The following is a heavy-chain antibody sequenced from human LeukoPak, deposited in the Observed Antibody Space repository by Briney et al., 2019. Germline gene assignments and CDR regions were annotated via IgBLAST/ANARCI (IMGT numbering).Heavy chain of an antibody. CDR1: GFTFSRYG. J-gene: IGHJ4*02. CDR3: ARSITLLRGVINY. CDR2: ISYDGSHK. V-gene: IGHV3-30*03. D-gene: IGHD3-10*01. Sequence: PGGSLRLSCVGSGFTFSRYGMHWVRQTPGKGLDWVAVISYDGSHKYYADSVKGRLTISRDNSKNTLFLQMNSLRAEDTAVYYCARSITLLRGVINYWGQGTLVTVSS.